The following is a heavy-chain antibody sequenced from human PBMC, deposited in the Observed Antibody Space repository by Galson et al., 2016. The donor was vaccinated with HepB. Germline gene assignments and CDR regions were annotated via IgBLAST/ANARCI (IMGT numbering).Heavy chain of an antibody. V-gene: IGHV1-2*06. J-gene: IGHJ4*02. CDR2: INPNSGDT. CDR1: GYTFNGYS. D-gene: IGHD3-22*01. Sequence: SVKVSCKASGYTFNGYSMHWVRQAPGQGLEWMGRINPNSGDTNYAQKFQGRVSMTRDSSISTAYMELTSLRSDDTAVYYCVRGKYYYDSSGYFAYWGQGTRGTISS. CDR3: VRGKYYYDSSGYFAY.